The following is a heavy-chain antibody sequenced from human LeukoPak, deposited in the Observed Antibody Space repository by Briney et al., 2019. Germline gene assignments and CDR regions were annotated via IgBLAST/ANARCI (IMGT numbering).Heavy chain of an antibody. CDR1: GYTFTGYY. CDR2: INPNSGGT. J-gene: IGHJ5*02. CDR3: ARLYYDFWSGYYPRDWFDP. V-gene: IGHV1-2*02. Sequence: ASVKVSCKASGYTFTGYYMHWVRQAPGQGLEWMGWINPNSGGTNYAQKFQGRVTMTRDTSISTAYMELSRLRSDDTAVYYCARLYYDFWSGYYPRDWFDPWGQGTLVTVSS. D-gene: IGHD3-3*01.